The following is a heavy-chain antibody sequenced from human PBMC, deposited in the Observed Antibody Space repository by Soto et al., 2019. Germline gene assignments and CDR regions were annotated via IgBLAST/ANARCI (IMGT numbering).Heavy chain of an antibody. Sequence: QVQLQESGPGLVKPSETLSLTCTVSGGSISSYYWSWIRQPPGKGLEWIGYIYYSGSTNYNPSRKSLVAISVDTSKNQFSLKLSSVTAADTAVYYCARQPEDPAAMLKDRLGYFDYWGQGPLVTVSS. D-gene: IGHD2-2*01. J-gene: IGHJ4*02. CDR2: IYYSGST. CDR3: ARQPEDPAAMLKDRLGYFDY. CDR1: GGSISSYY. V-gene: IGHV4-59*08.